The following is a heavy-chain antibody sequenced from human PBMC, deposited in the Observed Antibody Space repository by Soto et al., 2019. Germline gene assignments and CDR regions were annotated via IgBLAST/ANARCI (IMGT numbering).Heavy chain of an antibody. J-gene: IGHJ4*02. D-gene: IGHD6-13*01. CDR2: INAGNGNT. CDR1: GYTFTSYA. V-gene: IGHV1-3*01. CDR3: ASRDSSSWFDFDY. Sequence: GASVKVSCKASGYTFTSYAMHWVRQAPGQRLEWMGWINAGNGNTKYSQKFQGRVTITADESTSTAYMELSSLRSEDTAVYYCASRDSSSWFDFDYSGQGTLVTVSS.